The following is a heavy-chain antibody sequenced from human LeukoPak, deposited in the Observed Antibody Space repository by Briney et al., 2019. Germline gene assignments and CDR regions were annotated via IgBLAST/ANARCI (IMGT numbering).Heavy chain of an antibody. CDR1: GYSISSGYY. V-gene: IGHV4-38-2*02. J-gene: IGHJ5*02. CDR3: ARDSGYYDFWSGYFLSATPGGGFDP. Sequence: KASETLSLTCSVAGYSISSGYYWGWIRQPPGKGLEWIGSISHSGSTYYNPSLKSRVTISVDTSKNHFSLKLSSVTAADTAVYYCARDSGYYDFWSGYFLSATPGGGFDPWGQGTLVTVSS. CDR2: ISHSGST. D-gene: IGHD3-3*01.